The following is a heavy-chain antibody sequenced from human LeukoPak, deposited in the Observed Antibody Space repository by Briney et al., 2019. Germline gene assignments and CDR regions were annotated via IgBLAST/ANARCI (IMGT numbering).Heavy chain of an antibody. CDR3: AKDRLRGVIIPYFDY. V-gene: IGHV3-23*01. J-gene: IGHJ4*02. D-gene: IGHD3-10*01. Sequence: GGSLRLSCAASGFTFSSYAMSWVRQAPGKGLEWVPAISGSGGSTYYADSVKGRFTISRDNSKNTLYLQMNSLRAEDTAVYYCAKDRLRGVIIPYFDYWGQGTLVTVSS. CDR1: GFTFSSYA. CDR2: ISGSGGST.